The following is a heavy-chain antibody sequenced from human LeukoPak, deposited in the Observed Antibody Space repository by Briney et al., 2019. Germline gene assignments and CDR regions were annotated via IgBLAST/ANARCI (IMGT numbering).Heavy chain of an antibody. J-gene: IGHJ4*02. D-gene: IGHD2-8*01. V-gene: IGHV3-23*01. CDR1: GFTFSSYA. CDR2: ISGSGGST. Sequence: PGGSLRLSCAASGFTFSSYAMSWVRQAPGKGLEWVSAISGSGGSTYYADSVKGRFTISRDNAWNSLYLQMNSLRPEDTAVYYCAREQWSRLDWGQGALVTVSS. CDR3: AREQWSRLD.